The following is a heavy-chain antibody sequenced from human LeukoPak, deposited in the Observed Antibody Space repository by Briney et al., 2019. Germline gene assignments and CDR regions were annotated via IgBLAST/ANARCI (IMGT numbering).Heavy chain of an antibody. CDR3: ARAGGRSTSFDY. D-gene: IGHD2-8*02. J-gene: IGHJ4*02. CDR1: GGSFSGYY. Sequence: SETLSLTCAVNGGSFSGYYWSWIRQPPGKGLEWIGEINHSGSTNYNPSLKSRVTISVDTSKNQFSLKLSSVTAADTAVYYCARAGGRSTSFDYWGQGTLVTVSS. CDR2: INHSGST. V-gene: IGHV4-34*01.